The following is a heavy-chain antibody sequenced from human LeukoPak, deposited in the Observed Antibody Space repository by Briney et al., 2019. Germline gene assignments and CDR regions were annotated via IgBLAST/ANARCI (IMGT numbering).Heavy chain of an antibody. V-gene: IGHV3-23*01. Sequence: GGSLRLSCAASGFTFSSYGMSWVRQAPGKGLEWVSGISGNGGSTYYADSVKGRFTISRDNAKNSLYLQMNSLRAEDTAVYYCANNLKAKDRVDYWGQGTLVTVSS. CDR2: ISGNGGST. CDR1: GFTFSSYG. CDR3: ANNLKAKDRVDY. J-gene: IGHJ4*02.